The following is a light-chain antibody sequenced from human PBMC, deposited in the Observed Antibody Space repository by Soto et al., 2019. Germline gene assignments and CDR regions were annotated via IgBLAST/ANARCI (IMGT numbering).Light chain of an antibody. J-gene: IGKJ1*01. CDR1: QSVSNNY. CDR2: GAS. Sequence: IFWTRGPGNLSVSPRQRATLSCSASQSVSNNYLAWYQQKPGQPPRLLIYGASNRATGTTDRFSGSGSGTDFTLTISRLEPEDFAVYYCQQYGRSGTFGQGPKV. V-gene: IGKV3-20*01. CDR3: QQYGRSGT.